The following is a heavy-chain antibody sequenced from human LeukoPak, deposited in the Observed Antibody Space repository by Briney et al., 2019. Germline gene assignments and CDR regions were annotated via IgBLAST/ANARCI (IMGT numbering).Heavy chain of an antibody. CDR2: IKQDGSEK. CDR1: GFTFSSYW. D-gene: IGHD3-10*01. J-gene: IGHJ5*02. V-gene: IGHV3-7*01. Sequence: GGSLRLSCAASGFTFSSYWMSWVRQAPGKGLEWVANIKQDGSEKYYVDSVKGRFTISRDNAKNSLYLQMNSLRAEDTAVYYCARDLVELLWFGEANWFDPWGQGTLVTVSS. CDR3: ARDLVELLWFGEANWFDP.